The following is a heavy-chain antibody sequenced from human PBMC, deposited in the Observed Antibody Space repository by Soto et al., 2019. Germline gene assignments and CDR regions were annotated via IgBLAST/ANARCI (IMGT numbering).Heavy chain of an antibody. CDR3: AKVHGSGNYHNFPDY. CDR1: QFTFSTYA. Sequence: PGVSLRLCCAASQFTFSTYAITWVRQAPGKGLEWVSLISGSGGSTYYADSVKGRFTISRDNSKDTLYLQMDSLRADDTAVYYCAKVHGSGNYHNFPDYWGQGTLVTVSS. CDR2: ISGSGGST. D-gene: IGHD3-10*01. J-gene: IGHJ4*02. V-gene: IGHV3-23*01.